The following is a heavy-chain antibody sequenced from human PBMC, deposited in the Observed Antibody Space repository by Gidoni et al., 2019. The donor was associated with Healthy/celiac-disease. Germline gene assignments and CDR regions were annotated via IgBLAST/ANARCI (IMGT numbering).Heavy chain of an antibody. Sequence: EVQLVESGGGLVKPGGSLRLSCAASGFTFSNAWMSWVRQAPGKGLEWVGRIKSKTDGGTTDYAPPVKGRFTISRDDSKNTLYLQMNSLKTEDTAVYYCTTAPDDFWSGYLLSWFDPWGQGTLVTVSS. D-gene: IGHD3-3*01. CDR3: TTAPDDFWSGYLLSWFDP. CDR1: GFTFSNAW. CDR2: IKSKTDGGTT. J-gene: IGHJ5*02. V-gene: IGHV3-15*01.